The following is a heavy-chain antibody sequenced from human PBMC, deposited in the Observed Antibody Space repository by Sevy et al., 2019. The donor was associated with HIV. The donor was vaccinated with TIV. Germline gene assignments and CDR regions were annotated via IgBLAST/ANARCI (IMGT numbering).Heavy chain of an antibody. V-gene: IGHV3-7*03. CDR3: SRDVGICSGGSCYSGFDY. CDR2: IKQDESEK. J-gene: IGHJ4*02. D-gene: IGHD2-15*01. Sequence: GGSLRLSCAASGFTFSSYWMSWVRQAPGKGLEWVANIKQDESEKYYVDSVKGRFTISRNNAKNSRYLQMNSLRAEDTAVYYCSRDVGICSGGSCYSGFDYWGQGTLVTVSS. CDR1: GFTFSSYW.